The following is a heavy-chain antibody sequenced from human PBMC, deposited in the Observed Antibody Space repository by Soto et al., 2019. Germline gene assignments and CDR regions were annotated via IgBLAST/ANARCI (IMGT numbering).Heavy chain of an antibody. V-gene: IGHV4-59*01. CDR2: IYYSGST. CDR1: GGSINNYY. Sequence: SETLSLTCTVSGGSINNYYWSWIRQPPGKELEWIGYIYYSGSTNYNPSLKSRVTISSDTSKNQFSLKLSSVTAADTAVYFCATQTSRGYGFRWGQGTLVTVSS. D-gene: IGHD5-12*01. CDR3: ATQTSRGYGFR. J-gene: IGHJ4*02.